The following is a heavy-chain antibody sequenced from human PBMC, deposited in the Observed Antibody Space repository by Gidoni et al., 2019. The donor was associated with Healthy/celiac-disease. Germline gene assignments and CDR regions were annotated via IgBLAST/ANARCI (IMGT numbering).Heavy chain of an antibody. D-gene: IGHD1-26*01. V-gene: IGHV4-34*01. CDR1: GGSCSGYY. Sequence: QVQLQQWGAGLLTPPETLSLTCAVYGGSCSGYYWRWLRHPPGKGLVWIGEINHSGSTNYNPSLKSRVTISVDTSKIQFSLKLSSVTAADTAVYYCARSRPRSGGSYFRAQGLPTSHYFDYWGQGTLVTVSS. CDR2: INHSGST. CDR3: ARSRPRSGGSYFRAQGLPTSHYFDY. J-gene: IGHJ4*02.